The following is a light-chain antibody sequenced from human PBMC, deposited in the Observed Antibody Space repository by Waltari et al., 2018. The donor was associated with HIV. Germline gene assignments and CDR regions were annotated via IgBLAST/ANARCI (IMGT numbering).Light chain of an antibody. CDR2: WAS. J-gene: IGKJ1*01. V-gene: IGKV4-1*01. Sequence: DMEMPQFPDSLAVSLNERATFNCKSSQSVLYSSNNKNYLAWYQQKPGQPPKLLIYWASTRESGVPDRFSGSGSGTDFTLTISSLQAEDVAVYYCQQYYSTPWTFGQGTKVEI. CDR1: QSVLYSSNNKNY. CDR3: QQYYSTPWT.